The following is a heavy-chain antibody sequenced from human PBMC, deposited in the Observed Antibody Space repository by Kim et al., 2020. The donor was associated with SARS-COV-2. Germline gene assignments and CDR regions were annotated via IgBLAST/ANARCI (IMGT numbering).Heavy chain of an antibody. V-gene: IGHV3-33*06. CDR3: ANSYYDILTGYHTDYGMDV. D-gene: IGHD3-9*01. CDR1: GFTFSSYG. CDR2: IWYDGSNK. J-gene: IGHJ6*02. Sequence: GGSLRLSCAASGFTFSSYGMHWVRQAPGKVLEWVAVIWYDGSNKYYADSVKGRFTISRDNSKNTLYLQMNSLIAEDTAVYYCANSYYDILTGYHTDYGMDVWGQGTTVTVSS.